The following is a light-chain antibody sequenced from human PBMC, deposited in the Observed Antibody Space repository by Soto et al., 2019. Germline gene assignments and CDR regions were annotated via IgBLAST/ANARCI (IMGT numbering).Light chain of an antibody. V-gene: IGKV4-1*01. CDR2: WAS. J-gene: IGKJ1*01. CDR3: QQYYSTPPT. Sequence: EIVMTQSPDSLAVSLGERATINCKSSQRVLYSSHNKNYLAWYQQKPRQPPKLLIYWASTRESGVPARFSGSGCVTDFTLAISSLQAEYVAVYYCQQYYSTPPTFGQGTKVEIK. CDR1: QRVLYSSHNKNY.